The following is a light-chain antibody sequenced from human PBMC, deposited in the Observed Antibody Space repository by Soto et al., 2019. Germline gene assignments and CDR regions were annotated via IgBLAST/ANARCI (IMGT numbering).Light chain of an antibody. CDR1: SXDVGAYDY. CDR2: EIN. V-gene: IGLV2-8*01. CDR3: CSYTVSGTYV. Sequence: QSALTQPPSASGSPGQSVTISCTGTSXDVGAYDYVSWYQQHPGKAPKLMIYEINKRPSGVPDRFSGSKSGNTATLTISGLQAEDEADYYCCSYTVSGTYVFGTGTKVTVL. J-gene: IGLJ1*01.